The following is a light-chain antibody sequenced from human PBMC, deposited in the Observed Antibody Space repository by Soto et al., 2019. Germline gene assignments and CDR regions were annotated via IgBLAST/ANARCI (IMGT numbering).Light chain of an antibody. CDR1: SSDVGGSRF. V-gene: IGLV2-14*01. CDR2: EVT. CDR3: SSYTTSTTVV. J-gene: IGLJ2*01. Sequence: QSALTQPASVSGSPGQSITISCTGTSSDVGGSRFVSWYQQHPGKAPQLMIHEVTNRPSGVSNRSSGSKSGNTASLTISGLQAEDEADYYCSSYTTSTTVVFGGGTKLTVL.